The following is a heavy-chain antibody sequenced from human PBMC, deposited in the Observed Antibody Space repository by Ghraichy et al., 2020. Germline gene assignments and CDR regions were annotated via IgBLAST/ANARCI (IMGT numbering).Heavy chain of an antibody. CDR3: AKARYSSDWYNFDF. V-gene: IGHV3-23*01. CDR2: ISRSDGST. Sequence: GSLRLSCAASGFTFSNYAMSWVRQAPGKGLVWVSAISRSDGSTYYADSVKGRFTISRDNSKNTLYLQMNSLRAEDTAVYYCAKARYSSDWYNFDFWGQGTLVTVSS. D-gene: IGHD6-19*01. CDR1: GFTFSNYA. J-gene: IGHJ4*02.